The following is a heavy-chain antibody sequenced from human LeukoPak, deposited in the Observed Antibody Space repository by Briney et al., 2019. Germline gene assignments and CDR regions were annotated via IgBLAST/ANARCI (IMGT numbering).Heavy chain of an antibody. Sequence: ASVKVSCKASGYTFTSYYMHWVRQAPGQGLEWVGIINPSGGSTSYAQKFQGRVTMTRDPSTSTVYMELSSLRSEDTAVYYCARDPWNSWEYYGMDVWGQGTTVTVSS. CDR2: INPSGGST. D-gene: IGHD1-7*01. CDR3: ARDPWNSWEYYGMDV. V-gene: IGHV1-46*01. CDR1: GYTFTSYY. J-gene: IGHJ6*02.